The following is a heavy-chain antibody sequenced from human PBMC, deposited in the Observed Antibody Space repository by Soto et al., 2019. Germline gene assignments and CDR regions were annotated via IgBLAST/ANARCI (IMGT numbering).Heavy chain of an antibody. D-gene: IGHD2-2*01. V-gene: IGHV3-74*01. CDR3: ARDGGAPAHPAWLDT. Sequence: GGSLRLSCAASGFTFSSYWMHWVRQAPGKGLVWVSRINSDGGSTSYADSVKGRFTISRDNAKNTLYLQMNSLRAEDTAVYYCARDGGAPAHPAWLDTWGQGTLVTVSS. CDR2: INSDGGST. J-gene: IGHJ5*02. CDR1: GFTFSSYW.